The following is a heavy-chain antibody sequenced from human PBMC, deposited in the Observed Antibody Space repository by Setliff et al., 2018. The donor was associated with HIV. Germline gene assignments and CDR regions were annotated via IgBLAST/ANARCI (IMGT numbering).Heavy chain of an antibody. Sequence: ASVKVSCKTSGFTFTNYDVTWVRQAPGQGLEWMGWISGYNGHTNYAHKLQGRVTMTIDTSTTTAYMEMSSLRSDDTAVYYCTRGPNGDYRNKTLHAFDMWGRGTMVTVSS. CDR2: ISGYNGHT. CDR1: GFTFTNYD. V-gene: IGHV1-18*01. CDR3: TRGPNGDYRNKTLHAFDM. D-gene: IGHD4-17*01. J-gene: IGHJ3*02.